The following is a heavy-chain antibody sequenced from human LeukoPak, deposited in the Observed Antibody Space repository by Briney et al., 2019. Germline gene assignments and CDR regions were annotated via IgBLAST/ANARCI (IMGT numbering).Heavy chain of an antibody. D-gene: IGHD3-3*01. Sequence: GSLRLSCAASGFTFSSYSMNWVRQAPGKGLEWVSSISSSSSYIYYADSVKGRFTISRDNAKNSLYLQMNSLRAEDTAVYYCARAGDFWSTDAFDIWGQGTMVTVSS. CDR1: GFTFSSYS. V-gene: IGHV3-21*01. CDR3: ARAGDFWSTDAFDI. J-gene: IGHJ3*02. CDR2: ISSSSSYI.